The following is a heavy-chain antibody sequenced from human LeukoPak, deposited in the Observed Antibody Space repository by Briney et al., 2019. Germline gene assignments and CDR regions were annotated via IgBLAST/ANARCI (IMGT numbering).Heavy chain of an antibody. CDR1: GYTFTSYA. V-gene: IGHV7-4-1*02. J-gene: IGHJ4*02. Sequence: GASVKVSCKASGYTFTSYAMHWVRQAPGQGLEWMGWINTNTGNPTHAQGFTGRFVFSLDTSVTTAYLQISSLKAEDTAVYYCARSLFYYYDSSGYSHFDYWGQGTLVTVSS. D-gene: IGHD3-22*01. CDR3: ARSLFYYYDSSGYSHFDY. CDR2: INTNTGNP.